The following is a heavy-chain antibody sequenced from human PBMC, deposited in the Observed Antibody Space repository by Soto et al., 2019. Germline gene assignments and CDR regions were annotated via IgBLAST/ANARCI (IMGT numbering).Heavy chain of an antibody. V-gene: IGHV1-8*01. D-gene: IGHD3-3*01. Sequence: QVQLVQSGAEVKKPGASVKVSCKASGYTFTSYDINWVRQATGLGLEWMGWMNPNSGNTGYTQKFQGTVTKTRKTPISTAYMELSSLRSEVTDMYYCVRGLEWSCSLYTWGQGSLVTVSS. CDR1: GYTFTSYD. CDR3: VRGLEWSCSLYT. J-gene: IGHJ5*02. CDR2: MNPNSGNT.